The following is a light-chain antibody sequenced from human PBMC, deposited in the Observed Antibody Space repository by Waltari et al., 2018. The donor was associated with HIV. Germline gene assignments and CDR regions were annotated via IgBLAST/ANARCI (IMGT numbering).Light chain of an antibody. J-gene: IGLJ3*02. CDR1: VSTPGRNT. V-gene: IGLV1-44*01. CDR2: TNI. Sequence: QSVLTQPPSASGTPGQRVNISCSGGVSTPGRNTVNWYRQFPGEAPKLLIYTNIQRPSGVPDRFSCSKSGPSASLAISGLQSEDEADFYCAVWDDSLRSVLFGGGTRLTVL. CDR3: AVWDDSLRSVL.